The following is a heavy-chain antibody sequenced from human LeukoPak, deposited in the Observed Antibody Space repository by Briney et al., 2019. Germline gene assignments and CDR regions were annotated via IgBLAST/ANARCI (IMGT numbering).Heavy chain of an antibody. CDR2: IYSSGST. D-gene: IGHD3-3*01. CDR1: GGSISSYY. J-gene: IGHJ4*02. Sequence: PSETLSLTCTVSGGSISSYYWSWIRQPPGKGLEWIGYIYSSGSTIYNPSLKSRVTISIDTSKNQFSLKLISVTAEDTAVYYCAGDWNWGQGTLVTVSS. V-gene: IGHV4-59*01. CDR3: AGDWN.